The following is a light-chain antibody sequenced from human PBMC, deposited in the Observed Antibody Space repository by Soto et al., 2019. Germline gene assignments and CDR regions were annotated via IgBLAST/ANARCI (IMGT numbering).Light chain of an antibody. CDR1: QSVSSTL. CDR2: ATS. J-gene: IGKJ4*01. Sequence: EIVLTQSPDTLSLSPGERATLSCRASQSVSSTLLAWYQQKPGLAPRLLIYATSNRATGIPDRFSGSGSGTDFTLSISRLEPEDFAVYYCQQYGRSPLTFGGGTKVEIK. V-gene: IGKV3-20*01. CDR3: QQYGRSPLT.